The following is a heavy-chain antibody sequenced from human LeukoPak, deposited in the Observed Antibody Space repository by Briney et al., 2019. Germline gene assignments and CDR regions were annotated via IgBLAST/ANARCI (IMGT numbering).Heavy chain of an antibody. J-gene: IGHJ4*02. CDR2: ISGSGGST. V-gene: IGHV3-23*01. CDR1: GFTFSSYA. D-gene: IGHD3-3*01. CDR3: AKAPDYDFWSGYFDY. Sequence: GGSLRLSCAASGFTFSSYAMSWVRQAPGKGLEWVSAISGSGGSTYYADSVKGRFTISRDNSKNTLYLQMNSLRAEDTAVYYCAKAPDYDFWSGYFDYWGREPWSPSPQ.